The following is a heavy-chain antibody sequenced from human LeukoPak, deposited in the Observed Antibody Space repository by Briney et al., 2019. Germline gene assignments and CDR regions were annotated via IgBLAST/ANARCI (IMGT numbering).Heavy chain of an antibody. J-gene: IGHJ6*03. CDR1: GGSISSGSYY. CDR2: IYTSGST. V-gene: IGHV4-61*02. CDR3: ARVRYCSGGSCPYYYYYMDV. Sequence: SETLSLTCTVSGGSISSGSYYWSWIRQPAGKGLEWIGRIYTSGSTNYNPSLKSRVTISVDTSKNQFSLKLSSVTAADTAVYYCARVRYCSGGSCPYYYYYMDVWGKGTTVTVSS. D-gene: IGHD2-15*01.